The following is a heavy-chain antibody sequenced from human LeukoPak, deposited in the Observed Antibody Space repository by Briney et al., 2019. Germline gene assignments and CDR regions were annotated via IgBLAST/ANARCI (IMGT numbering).Heavy chain of an antibody. J-gene: IGHJ3*02. D-gene: IGHD6-13*01. V-gene: IGHV3-23*01. CDR2: ISGSGGST. Sequence: GGSLRLSCAASGFTFSSYAMSWVRQAPGKGLEWVSAISGSGGSTYYADSVKGRFTIPRDNAKNSLYLQMSNLRAEDTAVYYCARDSTPATSSIWYDAIDIWGQGTMVTVSS. CDR1: GFTFSSYA. CDR3: ARDSTPATSSIWYDAIDI.